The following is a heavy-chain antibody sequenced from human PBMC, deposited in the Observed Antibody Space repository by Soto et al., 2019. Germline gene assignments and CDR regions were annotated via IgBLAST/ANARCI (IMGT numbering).Heavy chain of an antibody. Sequence: QVQLQQWGAGLLKPSETLSLTCAVYGGSFSGYYWSWIRQPPGKGLEWIGEINHSGSTNYNPSLKSRVTISVDTSKNQFSLKLSSVTAADTAVYYCARGPNVYSPILVWGQGTLVTVSS. CDR1: GGSFSGYY. CDR2: INHSGST. CDR3: ARGPNVYSPILV. V-gene: IGHV4-34*01. J-gene: IGHJ4*02. D-gene: IGHD5-18*01.